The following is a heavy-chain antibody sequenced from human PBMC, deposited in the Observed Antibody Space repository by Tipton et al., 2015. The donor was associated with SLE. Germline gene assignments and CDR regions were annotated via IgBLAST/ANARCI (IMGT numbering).Heavy chain of an antibody. D-gene: IGHD1-26*01. Sequence: GSLRLSCAASGFTVSSNYMSWVRQAPGKGLEWVSVIYSGGSTYYADSVKGRFTIPRDNSKNTLYLQMNSLRAEDAAVYYCARVRVGATDDAFDIWGQGTMVTVSS. CDR1: GFTVSSNY. CDR2: IYSGGST. CDR3: ARVRVGATDDAFDI. V-gene: IGHV3-53*05. J-gene: IGHJ3*02.